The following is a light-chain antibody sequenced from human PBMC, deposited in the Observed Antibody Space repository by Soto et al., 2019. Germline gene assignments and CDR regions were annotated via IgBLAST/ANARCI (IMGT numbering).Light chain of an antibody. Sequence: EIVLTQSPGTLSLSPGERATLSCRASQSVSSSYLAWYQQKPGQAPRLLIYGASSRATGIPDRFSGSGSGTDFTLTISRLEPEDCAVYYCQQYGSSHWTFGQGTKGEIK. V-gene: IGKV3-20*01. J-gene: IGKJ1*01. CDR3: QQYGSSHWT. CDR2: GAS. CDR1: QSVSSSY.